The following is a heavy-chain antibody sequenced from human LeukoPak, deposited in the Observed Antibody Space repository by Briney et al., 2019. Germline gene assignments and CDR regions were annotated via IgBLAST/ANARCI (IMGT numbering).Heavy chain of an antibody. J-gene: IGHJ4*02. CDR3: AGEFSGGSCLCC. CDR1: GGSFSGYY. D-gene: IGHD2-15*01. Sequence: PSETLSLTCAVYGGSFSGYYWSWLRQPPGNGLGWIGEINHSGSTNYNPSLKSRVTISVDTSNNQFTVKLSSVTAADTAVYCCAGEFSGGSCLCCWGKGTRVTVA. CDR2: INHSGST. V-gene: IGHV4-34*01.